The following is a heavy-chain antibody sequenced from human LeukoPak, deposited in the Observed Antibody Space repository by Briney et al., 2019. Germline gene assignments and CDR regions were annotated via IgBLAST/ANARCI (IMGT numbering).Heavy chain of an antibody. J-gene: IGHJ4*02. Sequence: ASVKVSCKASGGTFSSYAISWVRQAPGQGLEWMGRIIPILGIANYAQKFQGRVTITADKSTSTAYMELSSLRSEDTAVYYCAREVYSSGWAYFDYWGQGTLVTVSS. V-gene: IGHV1-69*04. D-gene: IGHD6-19*01. CDR2: IIPILGIA. CDR1: GGTFSSYA. CDR3: AREVYSSGWAYFDY.